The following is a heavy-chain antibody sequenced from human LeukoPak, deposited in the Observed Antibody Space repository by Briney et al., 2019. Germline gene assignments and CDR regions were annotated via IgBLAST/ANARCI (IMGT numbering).Heavy chain of an antibody. CDR2: IYYSGST. J-gene: IGHJ4*02. Sequence: PSETLSLTCTVSGGSISSSGYYWGWIRQPPGKGLEWFGSIYYSGSTYYNPSLKSRVTRSVDTSKNHVSLKLSSVTAADTAVYYCARWGIAAAGRDYWGQGTLVTVSS. V-gene: IGHV4-39*01. CDR3: ARWGIAAAGRDY. CDR1: GGSISSSGYY. D-gene: IGHD6-13*01.